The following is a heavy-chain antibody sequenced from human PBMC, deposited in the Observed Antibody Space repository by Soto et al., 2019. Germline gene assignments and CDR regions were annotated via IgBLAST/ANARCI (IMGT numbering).Heavy chain of an antibody. CDR3: ATRSPAFDY. Sequence: QDQLVQSGPEVKKPGASVKVSCKTSGYTFTSYGISWVRQAPGQGLEWMGWITTDKGKTTYAQKFQGRVAMTTDTSTSTAYMELRSLRSDDTAVYYCATRSPAFDYWGQGTLVTVSS. CDR1: GYTFTSYG. J-gene: IGHJ4*02. V-gene: IGHV1-18*01. CDR2: ITTDKGKT.